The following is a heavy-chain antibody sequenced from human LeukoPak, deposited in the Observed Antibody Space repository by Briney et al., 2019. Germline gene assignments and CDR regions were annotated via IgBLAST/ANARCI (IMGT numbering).Heavy chain of an antibody. D-gene: IGHD6-13*01. CDR1: GFTFSAYS. Sequence: GGSLRLSCAASGFTFSAYSMNWVRQAPGKGLEWVSAISGSGGSTYYTNSVKGRFTISRDNSKNTLYLQMNSLRAEDTAIYYCTKGSAYGLTAGFRFDPWGQGTLVTVSS. CDR3: TKGSAYGLTAGFRFDP. J-gene: IGHJ5*02. V-gene: IGHV3-23*01. CDR2: ISGSGGST.